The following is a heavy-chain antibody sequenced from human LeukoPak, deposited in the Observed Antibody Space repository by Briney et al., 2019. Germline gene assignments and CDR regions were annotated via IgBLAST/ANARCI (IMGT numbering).Heavy chain of an antibody. CDR3: AHIGGQQLSILNFDY. CDR2: IYWDGDK. D-gene: IGHD6-13*01. V-gene: IGHV2-5*02. Sequence: SCPTLVKPTQTLTLTCTFSGFSLSTSGVGVGWIRQPPGKALEWLALIYWDGDKRYSPSLKSRLTITKDTSKTQVVLTMTNMDPVDTATYYCAHIGGQQLSILNFDYWGQGTLVTVSS. CDR1: GFSLSTSGVG. J-gene: IGHJ4*02.